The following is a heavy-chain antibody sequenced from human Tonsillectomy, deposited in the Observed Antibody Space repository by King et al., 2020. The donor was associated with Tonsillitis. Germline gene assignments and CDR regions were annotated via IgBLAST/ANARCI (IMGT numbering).Heavy chain of an antibody. CDR3: ARDRMGATVYYYYMDV. J-gene: IGHJ6*03. V-gene: IGHV3-11*05. D-gene: IGHD1-26*01. CDR1: GFTFSDSY. CDR2: ISSGGNYT. Sequence: VQLVESGGGLVKPGGSLRLSCAASGFTFSDSYMSWIRQAPGKGLEWVSDISSGGNYTSYADSVKGRFTISRDNAQNSLYLQMNSMRAEDTAVYYCARDRMGATVYYYYMDVWGKGTTVTVSS.